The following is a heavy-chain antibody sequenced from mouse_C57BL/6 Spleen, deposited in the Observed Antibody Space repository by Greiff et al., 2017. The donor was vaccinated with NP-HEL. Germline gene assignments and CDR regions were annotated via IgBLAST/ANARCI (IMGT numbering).Heavy chain of an antibody. J-gene: IGHJ4*01. D-gene: IGHD1-1*01. CDR3: ARYGSSTYAMDY. Sequence: EVQRVESGGDLVKPGGSLKLSCAASGFTFSSYGMSWVRQTPDKRLEWVATISSGGSYTYYPDSVKGRFTISRDNAKNTLYLQMSSLKSEDTAMYYCARYGSSTYAMDYWGQGTSVTVSS. CDR1: GFTFSSYG. V-gene: IGHV5-6*01. CDR2: ISSGGSYT.